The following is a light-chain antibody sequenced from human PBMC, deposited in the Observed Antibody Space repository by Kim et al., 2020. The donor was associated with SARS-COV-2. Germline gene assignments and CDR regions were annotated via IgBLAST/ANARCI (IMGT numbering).Light chain of an antibody. CDR2: AAS. V-gene: IGKV1-27*01. Sequence: ASVGDRVTITCRASQGISNFLSWYRQRPGKVPELLIYAASILQSGVPARFSGSGSGTDFTLTISSLQPEDVATYYCQKFNSAPWTFGQGTKVDIK. J-gene: IGKJ1*01. CDR3: QKFNSAPWT. CDR1: QGISNF.